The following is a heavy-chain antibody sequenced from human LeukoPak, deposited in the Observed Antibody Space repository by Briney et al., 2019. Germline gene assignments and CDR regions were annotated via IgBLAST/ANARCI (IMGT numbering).Heavy chain of an antibody. J-gene: IGHJ4*02. Sequence: SETLSLTCAVYGGSFSGYYWSWIRQPPGKGLEWIGEINHSGSTNYNPSLKSRVTISVDTSKNQFSLKLSSVTAADTAVYYCARGYYFDYWGQGTLVTVAS. CDR3: ARGYYFDY. CDR1: GGSFSGYY. CDR2: INHSGST. V-gene: IGHV4-34*01.